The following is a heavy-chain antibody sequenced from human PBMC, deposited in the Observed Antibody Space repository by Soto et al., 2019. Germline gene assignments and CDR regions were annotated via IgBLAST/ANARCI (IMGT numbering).Heavy chain of an antibody. Sequence: ASVKVSCKASGYTFTGYYMHWVRQAPGQGLEWMGWINPNSGGTNYAQKFQGWVTMTRDTSISTAYMELSRLRSDDTAVYYCARSNGSSWYDWFAPWGQGTLVTVSS. CDR2: INPNSGGT. CDR3: ARSNGSSWYDWFAP. D-gene: IGHD6-13*01. J-gene: IGHJ5*02. V-gene: IGHV1-2*04. CDR1: GYTFTGYY.